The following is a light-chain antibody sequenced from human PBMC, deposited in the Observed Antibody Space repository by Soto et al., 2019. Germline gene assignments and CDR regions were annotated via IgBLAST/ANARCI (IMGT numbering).Light chain of an antibody. V-gene: IGLV2-23*03. Sequence: QSALTQPASVSESPGQSITISCTGTSSDVGSYEFVSWYQQYPGKAPKLMIYEGSKRPSGVSDRFSGSKSGNTASLPISGLQAEDEADYFCCSYAGGSNVFGAGTKLTVL. J-gene: IGLJ1*01. CDR2: EGS. CDR3: CSYAGGSNV. CDR1: SSDVGSYEF.